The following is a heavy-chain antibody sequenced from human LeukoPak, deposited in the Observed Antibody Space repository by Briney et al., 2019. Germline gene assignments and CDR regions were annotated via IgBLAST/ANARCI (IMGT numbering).Heavy chain of an antibody. CDR2: INTNTGNP. D-gene: IGHD3-10*01. V-gene: IGHV7-4-1*02. CDR3: ASRMVREISDAFDI. J-gene: IGHJ3*02. CDR1: GYTFTSYA. Sequence: GASVKVSCTASGYTFTSYAMNWVRQAPGQGLEWMGWINTNTGNPTYAQGFTGRFVFSLDTSVSTAYLQISSLKAEDTAVYYCASRMVREISDAFDIWGQGTMVTVSS.